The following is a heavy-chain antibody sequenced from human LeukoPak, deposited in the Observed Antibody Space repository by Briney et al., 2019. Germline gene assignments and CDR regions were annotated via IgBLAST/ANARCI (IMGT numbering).Heavy chain of an antibody. V-gene: IGHV3-74*01. CDR3: TRDLMDYDVSTGLHHYYMDV. Sequence: GGSPRLSCVASGFTFSSYWMHWVRQDPRKGLVWVSRISGDGRNINYADSVRGRFTISRDNAKNTLYLQMNTLRVEDTAVYYCTRDLMDYDVSTGLHHYYMDVWGQGTTVTVSS. J-gene: IGHJ6*02. CDR2: ISGDGRNI. D-gene: IGHD3-9*01. CDR1: GFTFSSYW.